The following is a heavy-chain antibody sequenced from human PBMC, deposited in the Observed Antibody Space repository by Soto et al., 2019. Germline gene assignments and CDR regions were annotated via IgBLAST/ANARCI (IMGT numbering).Heavy chain of an antibody. D-gene: IGHD2-2*01. J-gene: IGHJ4*02. V-gene: IGHV2-5*02. CDR2: IYWDDDK. Sequence: QITLKESGPTLVKPTQTRTLNCTFSVFSLSTSGVGVGWIRQPPGKALEWLALIYWDDDKRYSPSLKSRLTITKDTSKNQVVLTMTNMDPVDTAPYYCAHSPCSSTSCYFVDYFDYWGQGTLVTVSS. CDR1: VFSLSTSGVG. CDR3: AHSPCSSTSCYFVDYFDY.